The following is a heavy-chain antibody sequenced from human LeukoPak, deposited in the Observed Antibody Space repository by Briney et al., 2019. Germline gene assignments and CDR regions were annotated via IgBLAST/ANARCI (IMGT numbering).Heavy chain of an antibody. CDR1: GFTFSSYA. J-gene: IGHJ4*02. Sequence: GGSLRLSCAASGFTFSSYAMNWVRQAPGKGLEWVSGISGSGGTTYYADSVKGRFTISRDNSKNTLYLQINSLRADDTAVYYCAKGASSSDYAPHWGQGALVTVSS. V-gene: IGHV3-23*01. CDR2: ISGSGGTT. D-gene: IGHD3-22*01. CDR3: AKGASSSDYAPH.